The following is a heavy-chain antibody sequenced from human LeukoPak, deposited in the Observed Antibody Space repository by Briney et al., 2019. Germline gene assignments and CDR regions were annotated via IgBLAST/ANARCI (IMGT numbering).Heavy chain of an antibody. D-gene: IGHD4-17*01. Sequence: PSETLSLTCTVSGGSISRYYWSWIRQPPGKGLEWIGYIYTSGSTNYNPSLKSRVTISVDTPKNQFSLKLRSVTAADTAVYYCARGGMTTQPFDYWGQGTLVTVSS. CDR2: IYTSGST. V-gene: IGHV4-4*09. CDR1: GGSISRYY. CDR3: ARGGMTTQPFDY. J-gene: IGHJ4*02.